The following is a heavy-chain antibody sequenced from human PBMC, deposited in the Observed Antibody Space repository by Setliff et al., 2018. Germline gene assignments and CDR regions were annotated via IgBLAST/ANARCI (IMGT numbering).Heavy chain of an antibody. V-gene: IGHV3-20*04. D-gene: IGHD1-20*01. CDR1: GFTFSTYS. CDR2: INWSGEII. CDR3: VRDISSASGILDF. J-gene: IGHJ4*02. Sequence: GGSLRLSCAASGFTFSTYSMSWARQAPGKGLEWVSGINWSGEIIGYADSVKGRFTFSRDNAKNSLFLEMNSLTVDDTALYYCVRDISSASGILDFWGQGTLVTVSS.